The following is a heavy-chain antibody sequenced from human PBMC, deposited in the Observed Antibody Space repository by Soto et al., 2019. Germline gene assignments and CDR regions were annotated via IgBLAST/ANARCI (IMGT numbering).Heavy chain of an antibody. J-gene: IGHJ4*02. CDR3: ARAEGGIFDY. CDR2: IYHGEST. V-gene: IGHV4-30-2*01. CDR1: GGSISSGGYS. Sequence: QLQLQESGSGLVKPSQALSLTCAVSGGSISSGGYSWSWIRQPPGKGLEWIGYIYHGESTYYNPSLKSRVTISVDRSKNQFSLKLSSVTAADTAVYYCARAEGGIFDYWGQGTLVTVSS.